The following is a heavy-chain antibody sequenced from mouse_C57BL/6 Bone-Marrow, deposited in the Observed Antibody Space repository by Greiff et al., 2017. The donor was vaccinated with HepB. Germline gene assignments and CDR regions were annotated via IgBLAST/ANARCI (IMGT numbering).Heavy chain of an antibody. CDR3: ARGRGTLLLDD. Sequence: EVMLVESGGGLVKPGGSLKLSCAASGFTFSSYAMSWVRQTPEKRLEWVATISDGGSYTYYPDNVKGRFTISRDNAKNNLYMQMSHLKSEDTAMYYCARGRGTLLLDDWGQGTTLTVSS. CDR2: ISDGGSYT. J-gene: IGHJ2*01. V-gene: IGHV5-4*03. CDR1: GFTFSSYA. D-gene: IGHD1-1*01.